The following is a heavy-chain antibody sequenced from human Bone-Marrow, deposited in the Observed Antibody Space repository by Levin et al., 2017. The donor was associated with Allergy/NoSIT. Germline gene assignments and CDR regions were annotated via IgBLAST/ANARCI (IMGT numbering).Heavy chain of an antibody. V-gene: IGHV5-51*01. CDR3: ARTYRGLGYSGYEYYFDY. D-gene: IGHD5-12*01. CDR2: IYPGDSDT. CDR1: GYSFTSYW. J-gene: IGHJ4*02. Sequence: PGGSLRLSCKGSGYSFTSYWIGWVRQMPGKGLEWMGIIYPGDSDTRYSPSFQGQVTISADKSISTAYLQWSSLKASDTAMYYCARTYRGLGYSGYEYYFDYWGQGTLVTVSS.